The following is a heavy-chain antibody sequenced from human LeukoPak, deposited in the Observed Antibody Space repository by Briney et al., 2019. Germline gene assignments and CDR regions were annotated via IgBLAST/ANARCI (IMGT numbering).Heavy chain of an antibody. D-gene: IGHD6-13*01. V-gene: IGHV3-30*02. CDR3: AKDRSSRWSRFFDY. CDR2: IRYDGSNK. J-gene: IGHJ4*02. CDR1: GFTFSSYG. Sequence: GGSLRLSCAASGFTFSSYGMHWVRQAPGKGLEWVAFIRYDGSNKYYADSVKGRFTISRDNSKNTLYLQINSLRAEDTAVYYCAKDRSSRWSRFFDYWGQGALVTVSS.